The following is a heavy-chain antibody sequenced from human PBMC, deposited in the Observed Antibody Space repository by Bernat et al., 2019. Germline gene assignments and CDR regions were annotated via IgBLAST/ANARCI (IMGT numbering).Heavy chain of an antibody. D-gene: IGHD6-19*01. CDR1: GFSFSDYY. CDR3: ARTYSSGPGYYFDY. V-gene: IGHV3-11*06. CDR2: ISSSRSYT. J-gene: IGHJ4*02. Sequence: QVQLVEFGGGLVKPGGSLRLSCAASGFSFSDYYMSWIRQAPGKGLEWVSYISSSRSYTNYADSVKGRFTISRDNAKNSLYLQMNSLRAEDTAVYYCARTYSSGPGYYFDYWGQGTLVTVSS.